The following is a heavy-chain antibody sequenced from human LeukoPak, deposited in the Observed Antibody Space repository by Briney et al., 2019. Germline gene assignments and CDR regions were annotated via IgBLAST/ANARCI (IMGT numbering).Heavy chain of an antibody. V-gene: IGHV1-18*01. CDR3: ARTYYYDSSGYLDY. D-gene: IGHD3-22*01. Sequence: GASVKVSCKASGYTFTSYGISWVRQAPGQGLEWMGWISAYNGNTNYAQKLQGRVTMTTDTSTSTAYMELRSLRSDDTAVYYCARTYYYDSSGYLDYWGQGTLVTVSS. CDR2: ISAYNGNT. CDR1: GYTFTSYG. J-gene: IGHJ4*02.